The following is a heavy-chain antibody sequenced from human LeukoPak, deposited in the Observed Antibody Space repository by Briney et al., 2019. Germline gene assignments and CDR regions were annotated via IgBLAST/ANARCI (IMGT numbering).Heavy chain of an antibody. V-gene: IGHV4-34*01. CDR2: INHSGST. Sequence: SETLSLTCAVYGGSFSGYYWSWIRQPPGKGLEWIGEINHSGSTNYNPSLKSRVTISVDTSKNQFSLKLSSVTAADTAVYYCARTSTINYYDSSGYYYEDLGYFDYWGQGTLVTVSS. CDR1: GGSFSGYY. CDR3: ARTSTINYYDSSGYYYEDLGYFDY. J-gene: IGHJ4*02. D-gene: IGHD3-22*01.